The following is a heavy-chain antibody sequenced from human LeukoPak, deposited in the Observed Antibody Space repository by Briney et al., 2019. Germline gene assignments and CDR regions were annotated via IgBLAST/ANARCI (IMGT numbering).Heavy chain of an antibody. CDR1: SFTFSTNG. CDR3: ARGNIAARPWVY. D-gene: IGHD6-6*01. J-gene: IGHJ4*02. CDR2: IRFDGSNK. Sequence: PGGSLSCSCAASSFTFSTNGMHWVRQAPGQGLKWVAFIRFDGSNKYYAYSVKVRFTIARSSSKTTLYLQMHRLRAEATALYYCARGNIAARPWVYWGQGTLVTVSS. V-gene: IGHV3-30*02.